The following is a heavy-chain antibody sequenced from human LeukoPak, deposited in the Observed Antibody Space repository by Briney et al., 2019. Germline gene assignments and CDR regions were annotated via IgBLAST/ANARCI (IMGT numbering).Heavy chain of an antibody. J-gene: IGHJ4*02. V-gene: IGHV3-53*01. CDR2: IYSNNIT. CDR1: RFTVNNNY. CDR3: ARGISVMIVAPGY. Sequence: GGSLRLSCAASRFTVNNNYMTWVRQAPGKGLEWVSVIYSNNITYYVDSVKGRFTISRGSSKNTLYLQMNSLRAEDTAVYYCARGISVMIVAPGYWGQGTLVTVSS. D-gene: IGHD3-22*01.